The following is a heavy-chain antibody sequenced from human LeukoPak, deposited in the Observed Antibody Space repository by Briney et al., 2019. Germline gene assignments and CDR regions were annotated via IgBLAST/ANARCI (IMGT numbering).Heavy chain of an antibody. J-gene: IGHJ4*02. V-gene: IGHV3-48*03. D-gene: IGHD5-24*01. CDR1: GFTFSSYE. CDR3: AREMATPNDY. Sequence: GGFLRLSCAASGFTFSSYEMNWVRQAPGKGLEWVSYISSSGSTIYYADSVKGRFTISRDNAKNSLYLQMNSLRAEDTAVYYCAREMATPNDYWGQGTLVTASS. CDR2: ISSSGSTI.